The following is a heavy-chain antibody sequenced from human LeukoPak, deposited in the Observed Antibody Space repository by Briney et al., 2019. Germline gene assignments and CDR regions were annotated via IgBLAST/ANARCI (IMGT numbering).Heavy chain of an antibody. Sequence: GGSLRLSCAASGFTVSSNYMSWVRQAPGKGLEWVSVIYSGGSTYYADSVKGRFTISRDDSKNTLYLQMNRLRAEDTAVYYCARRRYNWQDGFDYWGQGTLVTVSS. V-gene: IGHV3-66*04. CDR2: IYSGGST. CDR1: GFTVSSNY. CDR3: ARRRYNWQDGFDY. D-gene: IGHD1-20*01. J-gene: IGHJ4*02.